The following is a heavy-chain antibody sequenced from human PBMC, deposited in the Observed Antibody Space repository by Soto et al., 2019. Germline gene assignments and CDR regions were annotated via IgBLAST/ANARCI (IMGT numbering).Heavy chain of an antibody. CDR3: ARDYIAGYYYDSSGSLHFDY. V-gene: IGHV3-33*01. Sequence: PGGSLRLSCAASGFTFSSYGMHWVRQAPGKGLEWVAVIWYDGSNKYYADSVKGRFTISRDNSKNTLYLQMNSLRAEGTAVYYCARDYIAGYYYDSSGSLHFDYWGQGTLVTVSS. CDR1: GFTFSSYG. D-gene: IGHD3-22*01. CDR2: IWYDGSNK. J-gene: IGHJ4*02.